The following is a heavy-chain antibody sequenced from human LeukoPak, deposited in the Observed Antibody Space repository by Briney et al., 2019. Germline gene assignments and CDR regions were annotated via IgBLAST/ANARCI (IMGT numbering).Heavy chain of an antibody. CDR1: GFTFSSYA. CDR3: VKDRGQQLAAD. Sequence: GGSLRLSCSASGFTFSSYAMHWVRQAPGKGLEYVSAISSNGGSTYYADSVKGRFTISRDNSKNTLYLQMSSLRAEDTAVYYYVKDRGQQLAADWGQGTLVTVSS. J-gene: IGHJ4*02. D-gene: IGHD6-13*01. CDR2: ISSNGGST. V-gene: IGHV3-64D*06.